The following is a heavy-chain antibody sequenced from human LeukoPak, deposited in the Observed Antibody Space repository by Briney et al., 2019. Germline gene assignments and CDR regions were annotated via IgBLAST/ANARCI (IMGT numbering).Heavy chain of an antibody. CDR3: ARLGGYHDF. V-gene: IGHV4-4*09. J-gene: IGHJ4*02. Sequence: SETLSLTCTVSGASISNYYWSWIRQTPEKGLEWMGNIHSSGGSSYYPSLKSRLTMSIDTSRNQLSLKLTSVTAADTAAYFCARLGGYHDFWGQGALVTVSS. CDR2: IHSSGGS. CDR1: GASISNYY. D-gene: IGHD1-26*01.